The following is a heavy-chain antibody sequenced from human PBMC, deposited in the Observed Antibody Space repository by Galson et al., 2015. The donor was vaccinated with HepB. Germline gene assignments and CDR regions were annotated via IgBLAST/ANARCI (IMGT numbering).Heavy chain of an antibody. CDR2: ISGSGGST. J-gene: IGHJ4*02. V-gene: IGHV3-23*01. CDR1: GLTFSSYA. CDR3: AKTYGGNSFALDS. Sequence: SLRLSCAASGLTFSSYAMNWVRQAPGKGLEWVSVISGSGGSTYYADSVKGRFTISRDNSKNILHLQMNNLRAEDTAVYYCAKTYGGNSFALDSWGQGTLVTVSS. D-gene: IGHD4-23*01.